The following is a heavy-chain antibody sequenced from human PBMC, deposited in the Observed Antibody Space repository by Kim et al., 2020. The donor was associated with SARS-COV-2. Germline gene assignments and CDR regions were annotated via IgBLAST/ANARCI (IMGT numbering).Heavy chain of an antibody. D-gene: IGHD3-3*01. CDR3: ARDRVFFFDY. V-gene: IGHV1-18*01. J-gene: IGHJ4*02. Sequence: TTYAQKLQGRVTMTSDTTTSTAYMERRSLRSDDTAVYYCARDRVFFFDYWGQGTLVTVSS. CDR2: T.